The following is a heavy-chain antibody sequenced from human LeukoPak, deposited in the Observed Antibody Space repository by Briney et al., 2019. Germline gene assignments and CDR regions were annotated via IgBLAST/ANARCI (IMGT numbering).Heavy chain of an antibody. Sequence: GGSLRLSCEASGFTFIRYAMSWVRQAPGKGLEWVSSISGNGGYTYYPDSVRGRFTISRDNSKNTLYLQMSSLRVEDTAVYYCAKPSRAPSGYYYWGQGTLVTVSS. CDR2: ISGNGGYT. CDR3: AKPSRAPSGYYY. D-gene: IGHD3-9*01. J-gene: IGHJ4*02. V-gene: IGHV3-23*01. CDR1: GFTFIRYA.